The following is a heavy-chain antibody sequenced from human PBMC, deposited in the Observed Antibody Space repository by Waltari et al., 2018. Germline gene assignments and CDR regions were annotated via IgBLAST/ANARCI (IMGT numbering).Heavy chain of an antibody. CDR3: TRNYNGLGV. CDR1: GYTFTDYP. V-gene: IGHV1-2*02. CDR2: INPKSGGT. Sequence: QVQLVQSGAEMTTPGASMRVSCKASGYTFTDYPITWVRQAPGQGLEWVGWINPKSGGTNYAQKLQGRVTMTRDTSISTAYMELTSLTFDDAAVYYCTRNYNGLGVWGQGTTVTVSS. D-gene: IGHD3-10*01. J-gene: IGHJ6*02.